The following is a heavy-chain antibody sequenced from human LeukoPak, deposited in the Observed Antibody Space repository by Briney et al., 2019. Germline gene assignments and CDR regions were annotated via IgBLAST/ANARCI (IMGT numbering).Heavy chain of an antibody. CDR2: INPNNGAT. D-gene: IGHD3/OR15-3a*01. CDR1: GYTFTAHD. Sequence: ASVKVSCTPSGYTFTAHDVHWVRQAPGQGLEWMAWINPNNGATDYAQKFQDRVTVTRDTSISTVYMELRGLTSDDTAVYYCARKSLWTVDFWGQGTLVSVSS. V-gene: IGHV1-2*02. CDR3: ARKSLWTVDF. J-gene: IGHJ4*02.